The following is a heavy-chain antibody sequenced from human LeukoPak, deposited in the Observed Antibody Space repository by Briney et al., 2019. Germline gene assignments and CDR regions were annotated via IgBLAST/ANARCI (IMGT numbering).Heavy chain of an antibody. J-gene: IGHJ5*02. D-gene: IGHD2-15*01. CDR2: FYYSGTT. CDR3: ARQPSLTYCSGGTCWFDP. V-gene: IGHV4-39*01. Sequence: PSETLSLTCAVSGGSISSTSYYWAWIRQPPGKGLEWIGSFYYSGTTFYNPSLKSRVTVSADPSKNQVSLRLSSVTAADTAVYYCARQPSLTYCSGGTCWFDPWGQGTLVTVSS. CDR1: GGSISSTSYY.